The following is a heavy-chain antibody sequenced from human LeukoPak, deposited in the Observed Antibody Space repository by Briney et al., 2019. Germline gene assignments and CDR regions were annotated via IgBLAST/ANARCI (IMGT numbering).Heavy chain of an antibody. J-gene: IGHJ4*02. Sequence: GGSLRLSCAASGFTFDDYAMHWVRQAPGKGLEWVSGISWNSGSIGYADSVKGRFTISRDNAKNSLYLQMNSLRAEDTAVYYCARDGRYYDSSGYTHYWGQGTLVTVSS. D-gene: IGHD3-22*01. CDR3: ARDGRYYDSSGYTHY. CDR2: ISWNSGSI. V-gene: IGHV3-9*01. CDR1: GFTFDDYA.